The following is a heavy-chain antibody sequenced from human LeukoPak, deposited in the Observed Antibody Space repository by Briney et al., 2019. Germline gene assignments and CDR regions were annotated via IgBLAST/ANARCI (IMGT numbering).Heavy chain of an antibody. CDR3: ARVPILIFSGWYGFDY. Sequence: ASVKVSCKPSGYTFTSYGISSVRQAPGQGLEWMGWISAYNGNTNYAQKLQGRVTMTTDTSTSTAYMELRSLRSDDTAVYYCARVPILIFSGWYGFDYWGQGTLVTVSS. V-gene: IGHV1-18*01. J-gene: IGHJ4*02. CDR1: GYTFTSYG. D-gene: IGHD6-19*01. CDR2: ISAYNGNT.